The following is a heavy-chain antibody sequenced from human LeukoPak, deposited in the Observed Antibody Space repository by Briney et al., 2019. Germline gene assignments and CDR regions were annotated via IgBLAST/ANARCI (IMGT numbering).Heavy chain of an antibody. V-gene: IGHV4-59*01. CDR1: GGSISSYY. CDR3: ARGGPTYYYYMDV. D-gene: IGHD5-12*01. Sequence: PSETLSLTCTVAGGSISSYYWSWIRQPPRKGLEWIGYIYYSGSNNYNPSIKSRVTISVDTCKNQFSLKLVTVTAADAAVCSCARGGPTYYYYMDVWGKGTTVPVSS. J-gene: IGHJ6*03. CDR2: IYYSGSN.